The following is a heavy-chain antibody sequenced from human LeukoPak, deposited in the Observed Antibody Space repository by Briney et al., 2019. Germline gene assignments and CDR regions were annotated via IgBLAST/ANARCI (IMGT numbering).Heavy chain of an antibody. D-gene: IGHD4-17*01. CDR3: ARDPVTVTTIFPYVGAFDV. J-gene: IGHJ3*01. CDR2: IYYSGST. Sequence: PSETLSLTCTVSGGSISSYYWSWIRQPPGKGLEWIGYIYYSGSTNYNPSLKSRVTISVDTSKNQFSLKLSSVTAADTAVYYCARDPVTVTTIFPYVGAFDVWGQGTMVTVSS. CDR1: GGSISSYY. V-gene: IGHV4-59*01.